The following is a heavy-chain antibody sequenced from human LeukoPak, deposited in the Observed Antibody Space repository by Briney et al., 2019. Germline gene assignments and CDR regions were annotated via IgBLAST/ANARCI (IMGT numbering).Heavy chain of an antibody. CDR3: AREMGGDYGSGTFFDL. CDR2: ISSGGDTK. Sequence: GGSLRLSCAASEFVFSDYYMSWVRQAPGKGLEGVSYISSGGDTKYYADSVKSRFTISRDNAQNSLYLQMNKLRAEDPAVYNCAREMGGDYGSGTFFDLWGQGNMVTVSS. V-gene: IGHV3-11*01. D-gene: IGHD3-10*01. J-gene: IGHJ4*02. CDR1: EFVFSDYY.